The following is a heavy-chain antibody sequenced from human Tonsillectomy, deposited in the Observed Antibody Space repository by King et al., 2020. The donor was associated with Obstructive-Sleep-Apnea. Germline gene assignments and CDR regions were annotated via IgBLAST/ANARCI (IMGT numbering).Heavy chain of an antibody. CDR3: TRDYYDSGGYVDY. V-gene: IGHV3-49*03. CDR2: IRSKDYGATV. J-gene: IGHJ4*02. D-gene: IGHD3-22*01. CDR1: GFTFGDYA. Sequence: VQLVESGGGLVQPGRSLRLSCTASGFTFGDYAVSWFRQAPGQGLEWVGFIRSKDYGATVEYAAPVKGRFSISRDDSKSIAYLHMNSLKTEDTAVYYCTRDYYDSGGYVDYWGQGTLVAVSS.